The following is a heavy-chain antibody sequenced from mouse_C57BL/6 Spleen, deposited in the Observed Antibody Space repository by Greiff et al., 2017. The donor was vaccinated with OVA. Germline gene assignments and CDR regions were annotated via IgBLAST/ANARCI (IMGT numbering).Heavy chain of an antibody. Sequence: QVQLKASGPGLVQPSQSLSITCTVSGFSLTSYGVHWVRQSPGKGLEWLGVIWSGGSTDYNAAFISRLSISKDNSKSQVFFKMNSLQADDTAIYYCANYYSSWFAYWGQGTLVTVSA. CDR1: GFSLTSYG. V-gene: IGHV2-2*01. D-gene: IGHD2-12*01. J-gene: IGHJ3*01. CDR3: ANYYSSWFAY. CDR2: IWSGGST.